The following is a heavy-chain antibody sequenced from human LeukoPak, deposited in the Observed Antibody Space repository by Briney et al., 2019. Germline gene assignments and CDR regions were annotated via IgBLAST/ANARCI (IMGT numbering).Heavy chain of an antibody. Sequence: ASVKVSCKASGYTFTGYYMHWVRQAPGQGLEWMGWINPNSGGTNYAQKFQGRVTMTRDTSISTAYMELSSLRSEDTAVYYCARSTFGALLGMDVWGQGTTVTVSS. CDR1: GYTFTGYY. J-gene: IGHJ6*02. D-gene: IGHD1-26*01. CDR3: ARSTFGALLGMDV. CDR2: INPNSGGT. V-gene: IGHV1-2*02.